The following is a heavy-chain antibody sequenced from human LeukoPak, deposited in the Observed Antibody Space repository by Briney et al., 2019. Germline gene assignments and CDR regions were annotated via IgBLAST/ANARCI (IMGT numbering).Heavy chain of an antibody. CDR1: GGSISSSSYY. D-gene: IGHD6-13*01. CDR2: IYYSGST. V-gene: IGHV4-39*07. Sequence: SETLSLTCTVSGGSISSSSYYWGWIRQPPGKGLEWIGSIYYSGSTYYNPSLKSRATISVDTSKNQFSLKLSSVTAADTAVYYCARDSTIAAAGTPYYYGMDVWGQGTTVTVSS. CDR3: ARDSTIAAAGTPYYYGMDV. J-gene: IGHJ6*02.